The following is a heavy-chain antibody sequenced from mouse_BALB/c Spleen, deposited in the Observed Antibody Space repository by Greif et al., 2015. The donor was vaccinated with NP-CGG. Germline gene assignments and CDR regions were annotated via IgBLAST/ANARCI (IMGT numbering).Heavy chain of an antibody. J-gene: IGHJ3*01. CDR1: GFNIKDTY. CDR3: APYYYGSSVFAY. D-gene: IGHD1-1*01. CDR2: IDPANGNT. Sequence: EVKLVESGAELVKPGAPVKLSCTASGFNIKDTYMHWVKQRPEQGLEWIGRIDPANGNTKYDPKFQGKATITADTSSNTAYLQLSSLTSEDTAVYYCAPYYYGSSVFAYWGQGTLVTVSA. V-gene: IGHV14-3*02.